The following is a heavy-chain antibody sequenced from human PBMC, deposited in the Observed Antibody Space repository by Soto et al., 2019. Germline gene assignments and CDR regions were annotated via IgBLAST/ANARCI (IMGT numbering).Heavy chain of an antibody. J-gene: IGHJ6*02. Sequence: PSETLSLTCAVYGGSFSGYYWSWIRQPPGKGLEWIGEINHSGSNNYNPSLKSRVTISVDTSKNQFSLKLSSVTAADTAVYYCARGHSCSWFYYYYGMDVWRQGTTVTVSS. D-gene: IGHD6-13*01. CDR3: ARGHSCSWFYYYYGMDV. V-gene: IGHV4-34*01. CDR2: INHSGSN. CDR1: GGSFSGYY.